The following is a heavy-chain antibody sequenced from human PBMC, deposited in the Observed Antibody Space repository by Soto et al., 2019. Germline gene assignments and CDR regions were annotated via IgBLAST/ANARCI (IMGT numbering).Heavy chain of an antibody. V-gene: IGHV3-30*03. J-gene: IGHJ4*02. D-gene: IGHD1-26*01. CDR1: GFTFSSYG. CDR3: ATEGPTKRSYYFDF. CDR2: ISYEGRIQ. Sequence: QVQLVESGVGVVQPGRSLRLSCTASGFTFSSYGMQWVRQAPGKGLEWVAVISYEGRIQYYADCVKGRFTISRDNAKDTLYLQMNSLRAEDTAVYYCATEGPTKRSYYFDFWGQGTLVTVSS.